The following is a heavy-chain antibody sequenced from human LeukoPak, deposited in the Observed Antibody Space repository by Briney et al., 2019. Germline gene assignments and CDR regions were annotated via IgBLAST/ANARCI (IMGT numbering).Heavy chain of an antibody. CDR2: INHSGST. Sequence: SETLSLTCAVYGGSFSGYYWSWIRQPPGKGLEWIGEINHSGSTNYNPSLKSRVTISVDTSKNQFSLKLSSVTAADTAVYYCARHGWETSAFDIWGQGTMVTVSS. D-gene: IGHD1-26*01. CDR1: GGSFSGYY. V-gene: IGHV4-34*01. J-gene: IGHJ3*02. CDR3: ARHGWETSAFDI.